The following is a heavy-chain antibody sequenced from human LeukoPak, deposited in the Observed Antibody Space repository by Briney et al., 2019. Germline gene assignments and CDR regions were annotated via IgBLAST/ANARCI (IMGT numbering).Heavy chain of an antibody. D-gene: IGHD1-26*01. V-gene: IGHV3-21*01. J-gene: IGHJ3*02. CDR1: GFTFSSYS. CDR2: ISSSSSYI. Sequence: GGSLRLSCAASGFTFSSYSMNWVRQAPGKGLEWVSSISSSSSYIYYADSVKGRFTISRDNAKNSLYLQMNSLRAEDTAVYYCARIGAATYAFDIWGQGTMVTVSS. CDR3: ARIGAATYAFDI.